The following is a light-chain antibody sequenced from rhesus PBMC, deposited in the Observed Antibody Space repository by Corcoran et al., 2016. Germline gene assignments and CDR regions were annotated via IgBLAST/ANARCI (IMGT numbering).Light chain of an antibody. CDR3: QQDYSWPRALT. J-gene: IGKJ4*01. Sequence: EIVMTQSPATLSLSPGERATLSCRASQSVSSSLAWYQQKPGQAPKLLISGASSRASGIPDRFSGRWSGTECTLTISSLEPEDVGVYYCQQDYSWPRALTFGGGTKVELK. CDR2: GAS. CDR1: QSVSSS. V-gene: IGKV3-42*01.